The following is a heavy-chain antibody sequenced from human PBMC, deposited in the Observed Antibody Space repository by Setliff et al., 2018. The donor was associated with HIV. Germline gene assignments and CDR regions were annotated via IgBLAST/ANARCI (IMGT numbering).Heavy chain of an antibody. CDR2: ISGSGDST. V-gene: IGHV3-23*01. CDR3: ARDPRHSSSSGPPSY. CDR1: GFTFGSYA. D-gene: IGHD6-6*01. J-gene: IGHJ4*02. Sequence: GGSLRLSCAPSGFTFGSYAMSWVRQAPGKGLEWVSVISGSGDSTFYADSLKGRFTISRDNAQNSLYLQMNSLRAEDTAVYYCARDPRHSSSSGPPSYWGQGTLVTVSS.